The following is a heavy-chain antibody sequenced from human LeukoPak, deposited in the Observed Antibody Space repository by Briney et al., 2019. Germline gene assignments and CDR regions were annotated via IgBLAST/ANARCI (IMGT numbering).Heavy chain of an antibody. Sequence: PSGTLSLTCTVSGGSISSSSYYWGWIRQPPGKGLEWIGSIYYSGSTYYNPSLKSRVTISVDTSKNQFSLKLSSVTAADTAVYYCARFYIVVVPAANYFDYWGQGTLVTVSS. J-gene: IGHJ4*02. CDR3: ARFYIVVVPAANYFDY. CDR2: IYYSGST. V-gene: IGHV4-39*07. D-gene: IGHD2-2*01. CDR1: GGSISSSSYY.